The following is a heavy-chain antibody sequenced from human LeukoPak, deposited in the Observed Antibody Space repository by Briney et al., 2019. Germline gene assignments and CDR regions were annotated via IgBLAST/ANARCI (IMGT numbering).Heavy chain of an antibody. D-gene: IGHD6-19*01. CDR1: GYTFTGYY. Sequence: ASVKVSCKASGYTFTGYYMHWVRQAPGQGLEWMGWINHNSGGTHYAQKFQGRVTMTRDKSISTAYLELSRLRSDDTAVYYCASTPGIAVAVYDYWGQGTLVTVSS. V-gene: IGHV1-2*02. CDR3: ASTPGIAVAVYDY. J-gene: IGHJ4*02. CDR2: INHNSGGT.